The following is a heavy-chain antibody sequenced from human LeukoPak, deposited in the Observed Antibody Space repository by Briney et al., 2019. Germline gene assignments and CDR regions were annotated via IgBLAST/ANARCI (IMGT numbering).Heavy chain of an antibody. CDR1: GFTFSNYW. V-gene: IGHV3-7*01. CDR3: ARDFWGAYRVDFFDY. J-gene: IGHJ4*02. Sequence: GGALRLSCAASGFTFSNYWMSWVRRAPGKALEWVGNIKQDGSETYYVDSVRGRFTISRDNAKNSLYLQMNSLRAEDTAIYYCARDFWGAYRVDFFDYWGQGTLVTVPS. CDR2: IKQDGSET. D-gene: IGHD3-3*01.